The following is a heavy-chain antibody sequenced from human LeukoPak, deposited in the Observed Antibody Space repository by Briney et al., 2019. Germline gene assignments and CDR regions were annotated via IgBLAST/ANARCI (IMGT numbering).Heavy chain of an antibody. Sequence: GGSLRLSCAASGFTFSSYSMDWVRQAPGKGLEWVSSISSSSSYIYYADSVKGRFTISRDNAKNSLYLQMNSLRAEDTAVYYCARDPRDGGADYWGQGTLVTVSS. D-gene: IGHD2-21*01. CDR1: GFTFSSYS. CDR2: ISSSSSYI. CDR3: ARDPRDGGADY. V-gene: IGHV3-21*01. J-gene: IGHJ4*02.